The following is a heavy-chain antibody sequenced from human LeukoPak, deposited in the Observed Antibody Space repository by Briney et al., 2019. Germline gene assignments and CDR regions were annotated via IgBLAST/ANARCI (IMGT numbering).Heavy chain of an antibody. Sequence: ASVKVSCKASGYTFTIYDINWVRQATGQGLEWMGWMNPNSGNTGYAQKFQGRVTMTRNTSISTAYMELSSLRSEDTAVYYCARCPGQYQLLYRRYYYYGMDVWGQGTTVTVSS. CDR2: MNPNSGNT. CDR3: ARCPGQYQLLYRRYYYYGMDV. CDR1: GYTFTIYD. D-gene: IGHD2-2*02. J-gene: IGHJ6*02. V-gene: IGHV1-8*01.